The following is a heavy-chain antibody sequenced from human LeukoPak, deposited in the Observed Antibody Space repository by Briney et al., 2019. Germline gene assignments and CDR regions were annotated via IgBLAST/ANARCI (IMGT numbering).Heavy chain of an antibody. D-gene: IGHD3-22*01. J-gene: IGHJ4*02. CDR2: INPNSGGT. CDR3: ARAGYYDSSGFGAPGDY. V-gene: IGHV1-2*04. CDR1: GYTFTGYY. Sequence: ASVKVSCKASGYTFTGYYMHWVRQAPGQGLEWMGWINPNSGGTNYAQKFQGWVTMTRDTSISTAYMELSRLRSDDTAAYYCARAGYYDSSGFGAPGDYWGQGTLVTVSS.